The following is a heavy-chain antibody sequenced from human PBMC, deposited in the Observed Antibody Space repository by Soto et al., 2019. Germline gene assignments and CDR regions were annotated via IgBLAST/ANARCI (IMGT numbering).Heavy chain of an antibody. D-gene: IGHD3-10*01. CDR3: ARCYGSGSSYYYYYGMDV. CDR2: IYHSGST. Sequence: LSLTCAVSGGSISSSNWWSWVRQPPGKGLEWIGEIYHSGSTNYNPSLKSRVTISVDKSKNQFSLKLSSVTAADTAVYYCARCYGSGSSYYYYYGMDVWGQGTTVTV. V-gene: IGHV4-4*02. CDR1: GGSISSSNW. J-gene: IGHJ6*02.